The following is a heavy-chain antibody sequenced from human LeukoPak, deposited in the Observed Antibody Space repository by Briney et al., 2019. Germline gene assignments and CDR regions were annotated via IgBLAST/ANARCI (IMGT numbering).Heavy chain of an antibody. Sequence: SETLSLTCTVSGGSITSYYWSWIRQPPGKGLEWIGYIYYSGSTNCNPSLKSRVTISVDTSKNQFSLKLSSVTAADTAVYYCASIEKGSLDYWGQGTLVTVSS. V-gene: IGHV4-59*01. D-gene: IGHD3-10*01. CDR3: ASIEKGSLDY. CDR2: IYYSGST. J-gene: IGHJ4*02. CDR1: GGSITSYY.